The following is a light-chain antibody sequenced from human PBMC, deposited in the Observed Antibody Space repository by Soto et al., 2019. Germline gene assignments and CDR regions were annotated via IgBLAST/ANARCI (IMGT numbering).Light chain of an antibody. Sequence: PGEGATLSCRASQSVGSNYLAWYQQKPGRAPRLLIYGASSRATGIPARFSGSGSGTEFTLTISSLQSEDFAVYYCQQYNNWPQTFGQGTKVDIK. V-gene: IGKV3-15*01. J-gene: IGKJ1*01. CDR1: QSVGSN. CDR2: GAS. CDR3: QQYNNWPQT.